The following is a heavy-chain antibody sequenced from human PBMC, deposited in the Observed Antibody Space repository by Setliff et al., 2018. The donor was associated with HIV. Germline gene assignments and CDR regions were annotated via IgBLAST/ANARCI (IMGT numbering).Heavy chain of an antibody. J-gene: IGHJ6*03. CDR2: ISGSGGRI. Sequence: GGSLRLSCTTSGFTFGDYYMNWVRQAPGKGLEWVSDISGSGGRIYYADSVKGRFTISRDSSKNTLYLQMNSLRAEDTAVYYCVRGVQSTPHYSNYYMDVWGEGTMVTVSS. CDR3: VRGVQSTPHYSNYYMDV. CDR1: GFTFGDYY. D-gene: IGHD3-3*01. V-gene: IGHV3-23*01.